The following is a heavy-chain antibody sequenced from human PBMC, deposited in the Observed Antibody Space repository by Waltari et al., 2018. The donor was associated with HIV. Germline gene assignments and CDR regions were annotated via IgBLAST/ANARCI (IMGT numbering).Heavy chain of an antibody. V-gene: IGHV1-69*01. CDR1: GGTFNNYA. CDR3: ARMATVVDWYFDL. CDR2: IIPVFGTT. D-gene: IGHD2-15*01. Sequence: QVQLVQSGAEVKKPGSSVKVSCKASGGTFNNYAITWVRQAPGQGLEWMGGIIPVFGTTNYAQEFQVRLTILADESTSTGYRELSSLRSEDTAVYYCARMATVVDWYFDLWGRGTLVTVSS. J-gene: IGHJ2*01.